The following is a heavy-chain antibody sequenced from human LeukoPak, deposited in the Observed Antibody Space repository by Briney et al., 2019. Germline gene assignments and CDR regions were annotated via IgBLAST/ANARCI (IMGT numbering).Heavy chain of an antibody. V-gene: IGHV3-15*01. CDR3: TTLVEDIVVVVAATEDLSIFDY. J-gene: IGHJ4*02. Sequence: GGSLRLSCAASGFTFSNAWMSWVRQAPGQGLEWVGRIKSKTDGGTTDYAAPVKGRFTISRDDSKNTLYLQMNSLKTEDTAVYYCTTLVEDIVVVVAATEDLSIFDYWGQGTLVTVSS. D-gene: IGHD2-15*01. CDR1: GFTFSNAW. CDR2: IKSKTDGGTT.